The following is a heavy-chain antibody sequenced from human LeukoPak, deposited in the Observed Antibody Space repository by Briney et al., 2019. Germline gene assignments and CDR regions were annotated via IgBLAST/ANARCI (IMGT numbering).Heavy chain of an antibody. CDR1: GFTFSSYA. Sequence: GVSLRLSCAASGFTFSSYAMSWVRQAPGKGLEWVSAISGSGGNTYYADSVKGRFTISRDNSKNTLYLQMNSLRAEDTAVYYCAKGQLVRGEFDYWGQGTLVTVSS. D-gene: IGHD6-6*01. V-gene: IGHV3-23*01. CDR3: AKGQLVRGEFDY. CDR2: ISGSGGNT. J-gene: IGHJ4*02.